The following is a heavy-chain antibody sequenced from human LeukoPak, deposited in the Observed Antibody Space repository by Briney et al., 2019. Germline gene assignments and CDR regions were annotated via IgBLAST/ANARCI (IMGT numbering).Heavy chain of an antibody. V-gene: IGHV1-2*02. CDR1: GYTFTDYH. Sequence: AASVKVSCKASGYTFTDYHIHWVRQAPGQGLEWMGWINPNSGGTNYAQKFHGRVTMTRDTSINTAYMELSSLKSNDTAIYYRARFRHIAVAGTPHFDYWGQGPLVTVSS. J-gene: IGHJ4*02. D-gene: IGHD6-19*01. CDR3: ARFRHIAVAGTPHFDY. CDR2: INPNSGGT.